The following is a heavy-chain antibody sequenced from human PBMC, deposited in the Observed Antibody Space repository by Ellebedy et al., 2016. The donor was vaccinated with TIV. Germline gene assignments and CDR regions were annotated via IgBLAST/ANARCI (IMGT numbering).Heavy chain of an antibody. J-gene: IGHJ4*02. Sequence: GGSLSLSXRASGYQYPYYWIGWVRQMPGKGLEWMGIIFLGDSDTRYSPSFQGQVTFSADRSITTAYLHWTRLQASDSAVYYCATAGMTGTPFDNWGRGTLVTVSS. CDR3: ATAGMTGTPFDN. D-gene: IGHD1/OR15-1a*01. CDR2: IFLGDSDT. CDR1: GYQYPYYW. V-gene: IGHV5-51*01.